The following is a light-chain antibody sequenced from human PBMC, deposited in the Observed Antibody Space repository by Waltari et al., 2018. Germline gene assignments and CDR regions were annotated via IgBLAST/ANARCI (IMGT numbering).Light chain of an antibody. CDR3: SSYTSSSTRV. CDR1: SSDLGGYNY. Sequence: QSALTQPASVSGYPGPSITIPCTGTSSDLGGYNYVSWYQQHPGKAPKLMIYDVSNRPSGVSNRFSGSKSGNTASLTISGLQAEDEADYYCSSYTSSSTRVFGGGTKLTVL. V-gene: IGLV2-14*03. CDR2: DVS. J-gene: IGLJ2*01.